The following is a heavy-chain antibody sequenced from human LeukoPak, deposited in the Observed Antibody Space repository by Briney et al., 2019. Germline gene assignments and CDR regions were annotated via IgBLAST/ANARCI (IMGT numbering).Heavy chain of an antibody. D-gene: IGHD3-9*01. CDR1: GDSITSGSYY. CDR3: ARGGSTLHSAGGHDIEFYYYYMDV. Sequence: KPSQTLSLTCTVSGDSITSGSYYWSRIRQPAGKGLEWIGRIFISGGTNYNPSLRSRVAMSLDTSKNQFSLKLYSVTAADTAVYYCARGGSTLHSAGGHDIEFYYYYMDVWGKGTTVTISS. V-gene: IGHV4-61*02. J-gene: IGHJ6*03. CDR2: IFISGGT.